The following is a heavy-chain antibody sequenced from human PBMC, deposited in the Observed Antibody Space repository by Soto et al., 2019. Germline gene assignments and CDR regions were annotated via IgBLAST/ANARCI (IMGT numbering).Heavy chain of an antibody. CDR1: GYTFTSYA. Sequence: ASVKVSCKASGYTFTSYAMHWVRQAPGQRLEWMGWINAGNGNTKYSQKFQGRVTMTRDTSTSTVYMELSSLRSEDTAVYYCARDPDTAFSFLVPPNYGGNYRPFQHWGQGTLVTVSS. D-gene: IGHD4-17*01. J-gene: IGHJ1*01. V-gene: IGHV1-3*01. CDR2: INAGNGNT. CDR3: ARDPDTAFSFLVPPNYGGNYRPFQH.